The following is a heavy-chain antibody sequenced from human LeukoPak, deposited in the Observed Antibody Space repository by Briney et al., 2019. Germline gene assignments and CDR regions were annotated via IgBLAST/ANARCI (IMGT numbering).Heavy chain of an antibody. Sequence: RTSETLSLTCTVSGDSVTTYYWSWIRQPPGKGLEWLGYVYYSGSATYNPSLKSRVTISVDTSKNQFSLRLSSVTAADTAVYYCAATVTTTYYFDYWGQGTLVTVSS. J-gene: IGHJ4*02. V-gene: IGHV4-59*02. CDR1: GDSVTTYY. CDR2: VYYSGSA. D-gene: IGHD4-17*01. CDR3: AATVTTTYYFDY.